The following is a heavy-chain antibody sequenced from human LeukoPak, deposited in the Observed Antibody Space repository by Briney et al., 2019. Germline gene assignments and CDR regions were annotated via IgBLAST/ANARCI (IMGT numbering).Heavy chain of an antibody. D-gene: IGHD5-18*01. J-gene: IGHJ4*02. Sequence: SGGSLRHSRAASGFTFSNYWMHWVRQAPGKGLVWVSRINSDGSSTAYADSVKGRFTMSRDNAKNTLYLQMNRLRAEDTAVYYCARTYTSGYFDCWGQGTLVTVSS. CDR3: ARTYTSGYFDC. V-gene: IGHV3-74*01. CDR2: INSDGSST. CDR1: GFTFSNYW.